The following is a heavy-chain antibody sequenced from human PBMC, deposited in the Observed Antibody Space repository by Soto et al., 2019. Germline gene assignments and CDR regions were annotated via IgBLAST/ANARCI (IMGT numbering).Heavy chain of an antibody. D-gene: IGHD3-10*01. CDR2: IIPIFGTA. CDR3: ARADTMVRGVISYYYYGMDV. J-gene: IGHJ6*02. Sequence: SVKVSCKASGGTFSSYAISWVRQAPGQGLEWMGGIIPIFGTANYAQKFQGRVTITADESTSTAYMELSSLRSEDTAVYYCARADTMVRGVISYYYYGMDVWGQGTTVTVSS. CDR1: GGTFSSYA. V-gene: IGHV1-69*13.